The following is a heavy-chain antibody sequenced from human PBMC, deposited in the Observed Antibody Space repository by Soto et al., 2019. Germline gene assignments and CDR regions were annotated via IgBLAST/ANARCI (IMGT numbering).Heavy chain of an antibody. Sequence: QVQLQQWGAGLLKPSETLSLTCAVYGGSFSGYYWSWIRQPPGKGLEWIGEINHSGSTNYNPSLKSRVTISVDTSQNQVSLKLSSVTAADTAVYYCARGGYSYGTQNPFDYWGQGTLVTVSS. D-gene: IGHD5-18*01. CDR2: INHSGST. V-gene: IGHV4-34*01. CDR1: GGSFSGYY. J-gene: IGHJ4*02. CDR3: ARGGYSYGTQNPFDY.